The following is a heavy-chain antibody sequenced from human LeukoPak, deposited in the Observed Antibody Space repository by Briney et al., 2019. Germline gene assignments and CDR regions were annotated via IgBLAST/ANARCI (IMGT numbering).Heavy chain of an antibody. J-gene: IGHJ4*02. Sequence: PSETLSLTCTVSGGSIISSSSSSYYWGWIRQPPGKGLEWVGAIYYSGSTYYNPSLKSRVTISVDTSKSQFSLKLSSVTAADTAVYYCARVVGAEVPIYFDYWGQGTLVTVSS. CDR1: GGSIISSSSSSYY. V-gene: IGHV4-39*01. CDR2: IYYSGST. CDR3: ARVVGAEVPIYFDY. D-gene: IGHD1-26*01.